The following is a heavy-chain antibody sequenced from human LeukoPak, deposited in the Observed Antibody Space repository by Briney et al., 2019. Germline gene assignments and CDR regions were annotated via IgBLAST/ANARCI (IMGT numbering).Heavy chain of an antibody. Sequence: ASVKVSCKASGYTFTSYDINWVRQATGQGLEWMGWMNPNSGNTGYAQKFQGRVTITRNTSISTAYMELSSLRSEDTAVYYCASRYGSSWYYFDYWGQGTLVTVSS. J-gene: IGHJ4*02. CDR3: ASRYGSSWYYFDY. CDR2: MNPNSGNT. D-gene: IGHD6-13*01. CDR1: GYTFTSYD. V-gene: IGHV1-8*03.